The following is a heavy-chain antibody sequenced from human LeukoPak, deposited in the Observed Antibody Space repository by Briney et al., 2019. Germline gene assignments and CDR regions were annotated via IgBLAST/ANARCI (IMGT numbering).Heavy chain of an antibody. V-gene: IGHV3-30*04. J-gene: IGHJ4*02. CDR3: ARDFDTIAVAGTFDY. CDR1: KFTFSSYG. CDR2: ISYDGGNK. Sequence: GGSLRLSCAASKFTFSSYGLHWVRQAPGKGLEWVSLISYDGGNKYYADSVKGRFTISRDNSKNTLYLQMNSLRAEDTAVYYCARDFDTIAVAGTFDYWGQGTLVTVSS. D-gene: IGHD6-19*01.